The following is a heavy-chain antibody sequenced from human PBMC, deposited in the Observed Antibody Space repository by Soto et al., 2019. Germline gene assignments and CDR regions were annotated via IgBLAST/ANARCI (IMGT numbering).Heavy chain of an antibody. Sequence: EVQLLESGGGLVQPGGSLRLSCAASGFTFNTYDMSWVRQAPGTGLEWVSRIATTGETTFNADSVRGRFTISRDNSKNTPFLQMNSRRGAGPVICSSGSHGGGWGHGPLVTVSS. CDR1: GFTFNTYD. D-gene: IGHD3-16*01. CDR2: IATTGETT. J-gene: IGHJ4*01. CDR3: GSHGGG. V-gene: IGHV3-23*01.